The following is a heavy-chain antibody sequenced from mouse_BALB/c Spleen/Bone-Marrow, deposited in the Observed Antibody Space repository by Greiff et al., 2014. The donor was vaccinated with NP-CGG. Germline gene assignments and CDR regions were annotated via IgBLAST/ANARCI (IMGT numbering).Heavy chain of an antibody. J-gene: IGHJ4*01. CDR1: GFTFSDYY. CDR3: ARSGEKYGAMDY. CDR2: ISDGGNYT. V-gene: IGHV5-4*02. D-gene: IGHD1-1*02. Sequence: VKLVESGGGLVKPGGSLKLSCTASGFTFSDYYMYWVRQTPEKRLEWVAAISDGGNYTFNPDSVKGRFTISRDNAKNNLYLQMSSLKSEDTAMYYCARSGEKYGAMDYWGQGTSVTVSS.